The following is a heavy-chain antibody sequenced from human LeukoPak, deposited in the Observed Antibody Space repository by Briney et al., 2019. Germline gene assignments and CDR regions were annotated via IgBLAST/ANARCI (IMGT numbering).Heavy chain of an antibody. CDR3: AKRANYGDFDY. CDR2: ISGSVDST. Sequence: PGGSLRLSCAASGFTFSSYAMNWVRQAPGKGLEWVSVISGSVDSTYYADSVKGRFTIFRDNSKNTLYLQMNSLRAEDTAVYYCAKRANYGDFDYWGQGTLVTVSS. J-gene: IGHJ4*02. CDR1: GFTFSSYA. D-gene: IGHD4-17*01. V-gene: IGHV3-23*01.